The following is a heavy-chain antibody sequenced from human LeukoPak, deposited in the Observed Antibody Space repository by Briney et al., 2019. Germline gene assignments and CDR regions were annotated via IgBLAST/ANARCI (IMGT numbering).Heavy chain of an antibody. Sequence: ASVTVSCKASGYTFTSYDINWVRQATGQGREWMGWMNPNSGNTGYAQKFQGRVTMTRNTSISTAYMELSSLRSEDTAVYYCARGQPIAAADYWGQGTLVTVSS. V-gene: IGHV1-8*01. J-gene: IGHJ4*02. CDR1: GYTFTSYD. CDR2: MNPNSGNT. CDR3: ARGQPIAAADY. D-gene: IGHD6-13*01.